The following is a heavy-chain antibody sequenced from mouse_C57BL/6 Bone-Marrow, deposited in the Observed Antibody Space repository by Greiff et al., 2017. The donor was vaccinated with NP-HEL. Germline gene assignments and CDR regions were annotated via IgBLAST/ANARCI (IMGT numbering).Heavy chain of an antibody. CDR1: GYAFSCSW. CDR3: APNLFAYAMDY. D-gene: IGHD1-1*01. J-gene: IGHJ4*01. CDR2: IYPGDGDT. V-gene: IGHV1-82*01. Sequence: VQLQQSGPELVKPGASVKISCKASGYAFSCSWMNWVKQRPGKGLEWIGRIYPGDGDTNYNGKFKGKATLTADKSSSTAYMQLSSLTSEDSAVYFCAPNLFAYAMDYWGQGTSVTVSS.